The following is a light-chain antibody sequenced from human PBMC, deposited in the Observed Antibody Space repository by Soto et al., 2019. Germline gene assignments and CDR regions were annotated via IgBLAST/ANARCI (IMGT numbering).Light chain of an antibody. J-gene: IGLJ1*01. V-gene: IGLV2-11*01. CDR1: SRDIEAYDY. CDR3: CSFAGSYYV. Sequence: QSVLTQPRSVSGSPGQSVAISCTGTSRDIEAYDYVSWYQQHPGKAPKLIISEVNKRPSGVSYRFSGSKSGNTASLTISGLQGEDEADYYCCSFAGSYYVFGTGTKVT. CDR2: EVN.